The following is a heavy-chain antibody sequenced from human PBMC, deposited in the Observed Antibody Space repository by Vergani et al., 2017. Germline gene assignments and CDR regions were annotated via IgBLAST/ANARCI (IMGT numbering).Heavy chain of an antibody. D-gene: IGHD3-10*01. Sequence: QVQLVESGGGVVQPGRSLRLSCAASGFILSSYGIQWVRQAPGKGLELVSVIWYDGRKKYYADSVKGRFTISRDNSKNTLYLQMNSLRDEDTAVYYCARDGSDGGSGSPLYYYGMDVWGQGP. CDR2: IWYDGRKK. J-gene: IGHJ6*02. CDR1: GFILSSYG. V-gene: IGHV3-33*01. CDR3: ARDGSDGGSGSPLYYYGMDV.